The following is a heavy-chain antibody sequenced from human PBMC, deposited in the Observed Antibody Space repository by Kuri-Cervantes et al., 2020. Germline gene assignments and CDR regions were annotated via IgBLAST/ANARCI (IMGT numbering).Heavy chain of an antibody. V-gene: IGHV4-39*07. CDR1: GGSISSSTYY. J-gene: IGHJ4*02. CDR2: VYYSGST. D-gene: IGHD6-13*01. Sequence: ESLKISCSVSGGSISSSTYYWGWIRQPPGKGLDWIGTVYYSGSTYYNPSLKSRVTVSVDTSKNQFSLKLRSVTAADTAVYYCARGEQLHYFDYWSQGTLVTVSS. CDR3: ARGEQLHYFDY.